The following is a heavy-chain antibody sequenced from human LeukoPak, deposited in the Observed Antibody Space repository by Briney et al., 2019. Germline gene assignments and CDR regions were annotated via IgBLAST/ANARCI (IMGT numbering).Heavy chain of an antibody. V-gene: IGHV3-21*01. Sequence: GGSLRPSCAASGFTFSSYSMNWVRQAPGKGLEWVSSISSSSSYIYYADSVKGRFTISRDNAKNSLYLQMNSLRAEDTAVYYCARGGAAMAVPDYWGQGTLVTVSS. CDR2: ISSSSSYI. D-gene: IGHD5-18*01. J-gene: IGHJ4*02. CDR1: GFTFSSYS. CDR3: ARGGAAMAVPDY.